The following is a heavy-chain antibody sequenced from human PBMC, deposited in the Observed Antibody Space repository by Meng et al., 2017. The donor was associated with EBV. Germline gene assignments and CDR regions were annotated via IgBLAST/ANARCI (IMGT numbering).Heavy chain of an antibody. D-gene: IGHD6-19*01. V-gene: IGHV1-2*06. Sequence: VQLRRSAPGGTKPGASLKGSCKASVSTLTSYYMHWVRQAPGPGLEWMGRINPNSGGTNSAQKFQGRVTMTRDTSISTAYMELSRLRSDDTAVYYCARVGIAVAGTGDYWGQGTLVTVSS. J-gene: IGHJ4*02. CDR2: INPNSGGT. CDR1: VSTLTSYY. CDR3: ARVGIAVAGTGDY.